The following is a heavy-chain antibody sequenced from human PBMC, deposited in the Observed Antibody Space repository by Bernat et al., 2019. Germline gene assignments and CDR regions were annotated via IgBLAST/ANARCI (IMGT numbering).Heavy chain of an antibody. J-gene: IGHJ4*02. CDR3: ARGPYSSGWYARDY. Sequence: QVQLQQWGAGLLKPSETLSLTCAVYGGSFSGYYWSWIRQPPGKGLEWIGEINHSGSTNYNPSLKSRVTISVDTSKNQFSLKPSSVTAADTAVYYCARGPYSSGWYARDYWGQGTLVTVSS. CDR2: INHSGST. V-gene: IGHV4-34*01. D-gene: IGHD6-19*01. CDR1: GGSFSGYY.